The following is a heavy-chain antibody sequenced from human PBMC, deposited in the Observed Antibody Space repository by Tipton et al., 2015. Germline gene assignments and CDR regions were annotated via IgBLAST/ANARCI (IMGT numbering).Heavy chain of an antibody. Sequence: GSLRLSCAASGFTFSDYAMTWVRQAPGKGLEWVSAIVGSGYTTYYADSVQGRFTISRDNSKNMLYLHMNSLNAEDTAVYYCAKLPVFGVLHIFFDQWGQGTLVTVSS. D-gene: IGHD3-3*01. V-gene: IGHV3-23*01. CDR1: GFTFSDYA. CDR2: IVGSGYTT. CDR3: AKLPVFGVLHIFFDQ. J-gene: IGHJ4*02.